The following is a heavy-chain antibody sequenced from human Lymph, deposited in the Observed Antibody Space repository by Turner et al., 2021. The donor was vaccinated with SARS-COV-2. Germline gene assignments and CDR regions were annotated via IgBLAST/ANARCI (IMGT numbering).Heavy chain of an antibody. Sequence: EVQLLESGGGLVQPGGSLRLSCAASGFTFSSYAMSWVRQDPGKGLDWVSCISVSGGSTYYADSVKGRFTISIDNSKNTLYLQMNSLRDEDTAVYYCAKGVRGVIIPEAFDIWGQGTMVTISS. CDR3: AKGVRGVIIPEAFDI. CDR1: GFTFSSYA. V-gene: IGHV3-23*01. D-gene: IGHD3-10*01. J-gene: IGHJ3*02. CDR2: ISVSGGST.